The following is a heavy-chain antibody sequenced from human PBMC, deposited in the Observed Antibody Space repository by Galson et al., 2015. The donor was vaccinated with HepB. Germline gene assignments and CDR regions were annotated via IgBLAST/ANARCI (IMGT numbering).Heavy chain of an antibody. Sequence: SLRLSCAASGFTFNYYAMAWVRQAPGKGLEWISAITPSGDNTYSADSMKGRFFISRDNSQNTLFLQMNSLRADDTAIYFCAKVFPEKTDGWYRQALYYFDSWGQGTRVTVSS. CDR1: GFTFNYYA. D-gene: IGHD6-19*01. CDR3: AKVFPEKTDGWYRQALYYFDS. CDR2: ITPSGDNT. J-gene: IGHJ4*02. V-gene: IGHV3-23*01.